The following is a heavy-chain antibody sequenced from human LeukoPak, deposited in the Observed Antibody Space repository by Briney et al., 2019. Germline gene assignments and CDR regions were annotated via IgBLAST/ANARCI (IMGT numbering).Heavy chain of an antibody. D-gene: IGHD2-15*01. CDR2: ISAYNGNT. CDR1: GYTFTSYG. V-gene: IGHV1-18*01. J-gene: IGHJ3*02. Sequence: GASVTVSCKASGYTFTSYGISWVRQAPGQGLEWMGWISAYNGNTNYAQKLQGRVTMTTDTSTSTAYMELRSLRSDGTAVYYCARDPPLGYCSGGSCYSFAFDIWGQGTMVTVSS. CDR3: ARDPPLGYCSGGSCYSFAFDI.